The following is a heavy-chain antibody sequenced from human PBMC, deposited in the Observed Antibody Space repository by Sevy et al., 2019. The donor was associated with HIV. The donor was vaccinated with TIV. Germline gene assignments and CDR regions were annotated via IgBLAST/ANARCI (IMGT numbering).Heavy chain of an antibody. Sequence: GGSLRLSCAASGFTFSSYAMHWVRQAPGKGLEWVAVISYDGSNKYYADSVKGRFTMSRDNSKNTLYLQMNSLRAEDTAVYYCAREADNSARWLDPWGQGTLVTVSS. CDR2: ISYDGSNK. D-gene: IGHD4-4*01. J-gene: IGHJ5*02. V-gene: IGHV3-30-3*01. CDR1: GFTFSSYA. CDR3: AREADNSARWLDP.